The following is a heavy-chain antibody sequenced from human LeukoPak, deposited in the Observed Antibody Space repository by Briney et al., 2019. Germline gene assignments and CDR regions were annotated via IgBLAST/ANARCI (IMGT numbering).Heavy chain of an antibody. V-gene: IGHV5-51*01. D-gene: IGHD2-2*01. Sequence: PGESLKISCKGSGYTFTSYWIVWVRQMPGKGPEWMGMIFPGDSDTKYSPSFEGQVTISADKSISTAYLQWSSLKASDTAMYYCARPTQGNPAEGFGYWGQGTLVTVSS. CDR1: GYTFTSYW. J-gene: IGHJ4*02. CDR3: ARPTQGNPAEGFGY. CDR2: IFPGDSDT.